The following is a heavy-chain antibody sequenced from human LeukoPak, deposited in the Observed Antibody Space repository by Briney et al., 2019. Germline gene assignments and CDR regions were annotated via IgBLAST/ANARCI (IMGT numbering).Heavy chain of an antibody. Sequence: SETLSLTCTVSGGSISSGGYSWSWIRQHPGKGLEWIGYIYYSGSTYYNPSLKSRVTISVDTSKNQFSLKLSSVTAADTAVYYCAHQYYDFWSGYSSDAFDIWGQGTMVTVSS. V-gene: IGHV4-31*03. D-gene: IGHD3-3*01. CDR3: AHQYYDFWSGYSSDAFDI. CDR1: GGSISSGGYS. CDR2: IYYSGST. J-gene: IGHJ3*02.